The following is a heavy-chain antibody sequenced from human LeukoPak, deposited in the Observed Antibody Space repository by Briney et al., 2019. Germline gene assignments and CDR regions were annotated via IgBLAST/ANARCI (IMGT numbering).Heavy chain of an antibody. V-gene: IGHV3-9*01. Sequence: GGSLRLSCAASGFTFDDYAMHWVRQAPGKGLEWVSGISWNSGSIGYADSVKGRFTISRDNAKNSLYLQMNSLRAEDTALYYCAKDKGIRSTFGGVIVVYFDYWGQGTLVTVSS. CDR1: GFTFDDYA. CDR2: ISWNSGSI. D-gene: IGHD3-16*02. CDR3: AKDKGIRSTFGGVIVVYFDY. J-gene: IGHJ4*02.